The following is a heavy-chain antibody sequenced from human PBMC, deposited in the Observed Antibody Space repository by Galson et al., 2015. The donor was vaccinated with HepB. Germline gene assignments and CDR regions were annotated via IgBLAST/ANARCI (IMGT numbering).Heavy chain of an antibody. Sequence: SVKVSCKVSGYTFTSYYMHWVRQAPGQGLEWMGIINPSGGSTSYAQKFQGRVTMTRDTSTSTVYMELSSLRSEDTAVYYCARDGGNCGGDCYPLFDYWGQGTLVTVSS. D-gene: IGHD2-21*02. V-gene: IGHV1-46*01. J-gene: IGHJ4*02. CDR1: GYTFTSYY. CDR2: INPSGGST. CDR3: ARDGGNCGGDCYPLFDY.